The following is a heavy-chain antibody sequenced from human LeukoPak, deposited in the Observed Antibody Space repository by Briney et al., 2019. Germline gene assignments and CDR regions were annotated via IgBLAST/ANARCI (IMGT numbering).Heavy chain of an antibody. CDR1: GFTYSSYA. CDR3: AKRGYDSGGYYGYFDY. CDR2: ISGSGGST. Sequence: GGSLRLSCAASGFTYSSYAMSWVRQAPGEGLEWVSVISGSGGSTYYADSVKGRFTISRDNSKNTLYLQMNSLRAEDTAVYYCAKRGYDSGGYYGYFDYWGQGTLVTVSS. J-gene: IGHJ4*02. V-gene: IGHV3-23*01. D-gene: IGHD3-22*01.